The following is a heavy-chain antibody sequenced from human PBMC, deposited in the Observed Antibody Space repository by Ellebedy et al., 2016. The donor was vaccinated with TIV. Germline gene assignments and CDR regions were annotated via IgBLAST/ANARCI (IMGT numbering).Heavy chain of an antibody. D-gene: IGHD6-19*01. J-gene: IGHJ4*02. CDR2: LSHDGNTE. V-gene: IGHV3-30*04. CDR1: GFTFSSYA. CDR3: ARIDGRTAVSSGYGYYDY. Sequence: GESLKISCAASGFTFSSYAMYWVRQAPGKGLEWVAVLSHDGNTEYYTDSVKGRFTISRDNAKNSLYLQMNSLRAEDTAVYYCARIDGRTAVSSGYGYYDYWGQGTLVTVSS.